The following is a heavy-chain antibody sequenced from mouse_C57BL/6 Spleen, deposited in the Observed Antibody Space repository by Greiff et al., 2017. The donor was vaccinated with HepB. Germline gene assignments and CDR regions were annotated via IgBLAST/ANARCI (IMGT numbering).Heavy chain of an antibody. V-gene: IGHV1-75*01. Sequence: QVQLQQSGPELVKPGASVKISCKASGYTFTDYYINWVKQRPGQGLEWIGWIFPGSGSTYYNEKFKGKATLTVDKSSSTAYMLLSSLTSEDSAVYFCARNGYYGSSYYYWYFDVWGTGTTVTVSS. D-gene: IGHD1-1*01. J-gene: IGHJ1*03. CDR2: IFPGSGST. CDR1: GYTFTDYY. CDR3: ARNGYYGSSYYYWYFDV.